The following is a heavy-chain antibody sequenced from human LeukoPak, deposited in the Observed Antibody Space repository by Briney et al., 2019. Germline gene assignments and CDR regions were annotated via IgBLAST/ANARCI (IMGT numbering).Heavy chain of an antibody. V-gene: IGHV1-18*01. D-gene: IGHD1-7*01. J-gene: IGHJ6*03. CDR3: AREGTGTTPHPYYYYYMDV. CDR2: ISAYNGNT. CDR1: GYTFTSYG. Sequence: ASVKVSCKASGYTFTSYGISWVRQAPGQGLEWMGWISAYNGNTNYAQKLQGRVTMTTDTSTSTAYMELSSLRSEDTAVYYCAREGTGTTPHPYYYYYMDVWGKGTTVTVSS.